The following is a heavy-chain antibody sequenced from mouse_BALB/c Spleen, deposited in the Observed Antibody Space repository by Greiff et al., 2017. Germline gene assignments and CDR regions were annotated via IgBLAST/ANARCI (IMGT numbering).Heavy chain of an antibody. J-gene: IGHJ1*01. CDR1: GYTFTSYW. CDR2: INPSTGYT. Sequence: VQLVESGAELAKPGASVKMSCKASGYTFTSYWMHWVKQRPGQGLEWIGYINPSTGYTEYNQKFKDKATLTADKSSSTAYMQLSSLTSEDSAVYYCARHYRYDDWYFDVWGAGTTVTVSS. CDR3: ARHYRYDDWYFDV. V-gene: IGHV1-7*01. D-gene: IGHD2-14*01.